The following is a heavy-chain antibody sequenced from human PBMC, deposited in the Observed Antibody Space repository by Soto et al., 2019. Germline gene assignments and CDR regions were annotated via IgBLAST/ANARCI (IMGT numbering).Heavy chain of an antibody. V-gene: IGHV1-69*01. D-gene: IGHD1-1*01. CDR3: ARELERHNYYYGMEV. J-gene: IGHJ6*02. Sequence: QVPLVQSGAEVKKPGSSVKVSCKASGGTFTSYAVVWVRQAPGQGLEWMGGIVPILGTSKYAQRFQGRVSLTADGSWSTVYMELSSLRYDDTAIYYCARELERHNYYYGMEVWGQGTTVTVSS. CDR2: IVPILGTS. CDR1: GGTFTSYA.